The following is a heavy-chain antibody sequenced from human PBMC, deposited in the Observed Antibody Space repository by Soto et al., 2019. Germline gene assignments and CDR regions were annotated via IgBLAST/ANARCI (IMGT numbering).Heavy chain of an antibody. CDR3: ARGLYDLRSGDRFDI. CDR1: GGSLSGDY. Sequence: SEALSLTCAVYGGSLSGDYGSWIRQPPGKGLEWIGEINHSGSTNYNPSLKSRLIMSVDTSRNQFSLRLTSVTAADTAVYYCARGLYDLRSGDRFDIWGQGTVVTVSS. CDR2: INHSGST. V-gene: IGHV4-34*01. D-gene: IGHD3-3*01. J-gene: IGHJ3*02.